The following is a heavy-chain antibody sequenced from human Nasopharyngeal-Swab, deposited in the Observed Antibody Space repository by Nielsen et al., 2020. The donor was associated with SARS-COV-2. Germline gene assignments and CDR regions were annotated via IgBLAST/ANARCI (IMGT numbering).Heavy chain of an antibody. D-gene: IGHD2-2*01. J-gene: IGHJ6*03. V-gene: IGHV3-30-3*01. CDR2: ISYDGSNK. CDR3: ARGRYCSTTSCYAAYYYHYVDV. Sequence: GGSLRLSCAASGFTFGSYAVHWVRQAPGKGLEWVAVISYDGSNKYYADSVKGRFTISRDNSKNTLYLQMDSLRAEDTAVYYCARGRYCSTTSCYAAYYYHYVDVWDKGTMVTVSS. CDR1: GFTFGSYA.